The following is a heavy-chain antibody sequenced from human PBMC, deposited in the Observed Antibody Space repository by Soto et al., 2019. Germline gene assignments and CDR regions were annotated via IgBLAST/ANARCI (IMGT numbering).Heavy chain of an antibody. CDR3: ARAVVVPAATSGRYYYYYYGMDV. V-gene: IGHV4-59*01. CDR2: IYYSGST. CDR1: GGSISSYY. Sequence: PSETLSLTCTVSGGSISSYYWSWIRQPPGKGLEWIGYIYYSGSTNYNPSLKSRVTISVDTSKNQFSLKLSSVTAADTAVYYCARAVVVPAATSGRYYYYYYGMDVWGQGTTVTVS. D-gene: IGHD2-2*01. J-gene: IGHJ6*02.